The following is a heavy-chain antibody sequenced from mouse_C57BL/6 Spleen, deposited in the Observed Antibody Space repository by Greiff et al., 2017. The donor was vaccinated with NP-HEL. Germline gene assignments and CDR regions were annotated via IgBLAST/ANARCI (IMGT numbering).Heavy chain of an antibody. D-gene: IGHD1-1*01. J-gene: IGHJ2*01. V-gene: IGHV1-66*01. CDR2: IYPGSGNT. Sequence: VQLQQSGPELVKPGASVKISCKASGYSFTSYYIHWVKQRPGQGLEWIGWIYPGSGNTKYNEKFKGKATLTADTSSSTAYMQLSSLTSEDSAVYYCARGDYYGSSPYFDYWGQGTTLTVSS. CDR1: GYSFTSYY. CDR3: ARGDYYGSSPYFDY.